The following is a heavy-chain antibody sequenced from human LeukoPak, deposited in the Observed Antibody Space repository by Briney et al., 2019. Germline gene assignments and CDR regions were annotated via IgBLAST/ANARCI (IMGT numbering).Heavy chain of an antibody. D-gene: IGHD6-13*01. CDR1: GFTFSSYS. CDR3: AKDFSSLVYYMDV. CDR2: ISGSGGST. V-gene: IGHV3-23*01. J-gene: IGHJ6*03. Sequence: GGSLRLSCAASGFTFSSYSMNWVRQAPGKGLEWVSAISGSGGSTYYADSVKGRFTISRDNSKNTLYLQMNSLRAEDTAVYYCAKDFSSLVYYMDVWGKGTTVTVSS.